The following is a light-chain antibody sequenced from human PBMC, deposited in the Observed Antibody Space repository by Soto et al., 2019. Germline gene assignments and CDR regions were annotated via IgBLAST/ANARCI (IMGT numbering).Light chain of an antibody. Sequence: DIPMTQSPSTLSASVGATSTXTRQASQTISGWLAWYQQRPGQAPKLLIYDASTVQSGVPSRFSGSGSGTEFTLTISSLQPDDSATYYCQHYSLYSPWTFGQGTKVDI. CDR2: DAS. CDR1: QTISGW. J-gene: IGKJ1*01. CDR3: QHYSLYSPWT. V-gene: IGKV1-5*01.